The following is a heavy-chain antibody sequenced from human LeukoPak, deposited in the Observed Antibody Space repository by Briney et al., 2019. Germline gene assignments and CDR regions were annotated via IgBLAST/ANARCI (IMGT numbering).Heavy chain of an antibody. Sequence: PSETLSLTCTVSGGSISSYYWSWIRQPPGKGLEWIGYIYYSRSTNYNPSLKSRVTTSVDKSKNQFSLNMRSVTAADTAVYYCARGGDYGDGNWFDPWGQGTLVTVSS. V-gene: IGHV4-59*12. D-gene: IGHD4-17*01. J-gene: IGHJ5*02. CDR3: ARGGDYGDGNWFDP. CDR1: GGSISSYY. CDR2: IYYSRST.